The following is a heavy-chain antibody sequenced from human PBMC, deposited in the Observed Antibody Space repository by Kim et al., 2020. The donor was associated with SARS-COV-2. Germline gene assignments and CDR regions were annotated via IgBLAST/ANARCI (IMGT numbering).Heavy chain of an antibody. D-gene: IGHD3-10*01. CDR1: GFTFSSYA. CDR2: ISYDGSNK. V-gene: IGHV3-30-3*01. Sequence: GGSLRLSCAASGFTFSSYAMHWVRQAPGKGLEWVAVISYDGSNKYYADSAKGRFTISRDNSKNTLYLQMNSLRAEDTAVYYCARAAYYYGSGSDFDYWG. CDR3: ARAAYYYGSGSDFDY. J-gene: IGHJ4*01.